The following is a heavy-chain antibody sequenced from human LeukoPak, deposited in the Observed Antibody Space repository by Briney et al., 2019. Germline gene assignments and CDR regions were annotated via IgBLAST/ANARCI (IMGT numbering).Heavy chain of an antibody. CDR3: AREYSSSFGTYFDI. V-gene: IGHV4-30-2*01. CDR1: GGSISSGGYS. CDR2: IYHSGST. D-gene: IGHD6-13*01. J-gene: IGHJ3*02. Sequence: PSETLSLTCTVSGGSISSGGYSWSWIRQPPGKGLEWIGYIYHSGSTYYNPSLKSRVTISVDRSKNQFSLKLSSVTAADTAVYYCAREYSSSFGTYFDIWGQGTMVTVSS.